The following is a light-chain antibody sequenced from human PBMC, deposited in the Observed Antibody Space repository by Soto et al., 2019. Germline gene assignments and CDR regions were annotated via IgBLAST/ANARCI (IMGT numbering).Light chain of an antibody. CDR1: SSNIGRNY. Sequence: QSVLTQPPSASGTPGQRVTISCSGSSSNIGRNYVYWYQQLPGTAPKLLIYRNDQRPSGVPDRLSGSKSGTSASLAISGLRSEDEAVYYCAAWDDSLMGLYVFGTGTKVTVL. J-gene: IGLJ1*01. CDR3: AAWDDSLMGLYV. CDR2: RND. V-gene: IGLV1-47*01.